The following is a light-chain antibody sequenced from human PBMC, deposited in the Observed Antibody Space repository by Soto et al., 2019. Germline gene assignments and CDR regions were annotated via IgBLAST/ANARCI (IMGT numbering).Light chain of an antibody. CDR2: DVN. Sequence: HSVLTKPASVSGFPGQSITISCTRTSSDIGAYNFVSWYQQHPGKAPKLMLYDVNIRPSGVSNRFSGSKSGNTASLTISGLQAEDEADYYCSSYTSSSTPHYVFGTGTKVTVL. CDR1: SSDIGAYNF. J-gene: IGLJ1*01. CDR3: SSYTSSSTPHYV. V-gene: IGLV2-14*03.